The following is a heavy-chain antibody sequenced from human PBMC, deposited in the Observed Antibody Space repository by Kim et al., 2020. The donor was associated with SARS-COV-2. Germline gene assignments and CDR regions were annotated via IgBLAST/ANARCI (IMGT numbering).Heavy chain of an antibody. CDR1: GFTFSSYA. CDR2: ISGSGGST. V-gene: IGHV3-23*01. D-gene: IGHD2-15*01. CDR3: AKDDCSGGSCYPPYAFDI. Sequence: GGSLRLSCAASGFTFSSYAMSWVRQAPGKGLEWVSAISGSGGSTYYADSVKGRFTISRDNSKNTLYLQMNSLRAEDTAVYYCAKDDCSGGSCYPPYAFDIWGQGTMVTVSS. J-gene: IGHJ3*02.